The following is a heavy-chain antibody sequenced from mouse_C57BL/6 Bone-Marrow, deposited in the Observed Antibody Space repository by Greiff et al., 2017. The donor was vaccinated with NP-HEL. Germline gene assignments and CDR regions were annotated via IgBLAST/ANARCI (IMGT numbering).Heavy chain of an antibody. CDR1: GFTFSSYS. V-gene: IGHV5-4*01. J-gene: IGHJ4*01. CDR2: ISDGGSDT. Sequence: EVQLVQSGAGLVKPGASLKLSCAASGFTFSSYSMSWVSQTPERRLEWVATISDGGSDTNYTDNVKGRITISRDKAKNNMYLQMSHLTSEDTAVSYCARPHLHVWAMDYWGQGTSVTVSS. CDR3: ARPHLHVWAMDY.